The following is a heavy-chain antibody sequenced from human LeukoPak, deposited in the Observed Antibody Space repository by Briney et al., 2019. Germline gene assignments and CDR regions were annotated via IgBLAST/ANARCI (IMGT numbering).Heavy chain of an antibody. J-gene: IGHJ3*02. CDR1: GGSISSGSFY. V-gene: IGHV4-39*01. CDR3: AITTVTYGPGGAFDI. Sequence: KSSETLSLTCTVSGGSISSGSFYWGWIRQPPGKGLEWIGIMYYSGSIYYNPSLRSRVIISVDTFKNQFALKLSSVTAADTAVYYYAITTVTYGPGGAFDIWGQGTMVTVSS. D-gene: IGHD4-17*01. CDR2: MYYSGSI.